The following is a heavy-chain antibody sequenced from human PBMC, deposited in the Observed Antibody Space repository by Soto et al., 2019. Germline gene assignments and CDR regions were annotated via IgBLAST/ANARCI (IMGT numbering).Heavy chain of an antibody. D-gene: IGHD3-16*02. J-gene: IGHJ5*02. V-gene: IGHV1-18*01. Sequence: QVQLVQSGAEVKKPGASVKVSCKASGYTFTSYGISWVRQAPGQGLEWMGWISAYNGNTNYAQKLQGRVTMITDTSTSTAYMELRSLRSDDTAVYYCARLKLRLGELSFNWFDPWGQGTLVTVSS. CDR1: GYTFTSYG. CDR2: ISAYNGNT. CDR3: ARLKLRLGELSFNWFDP.